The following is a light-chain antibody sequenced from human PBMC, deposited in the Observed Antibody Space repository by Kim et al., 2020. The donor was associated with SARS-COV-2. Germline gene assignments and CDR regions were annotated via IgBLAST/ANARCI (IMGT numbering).Light chain of an antibody. CDR3: TSRVIRGAPYF. J-gene: IGLJ1*01. V-gene: IGLV3-19*01. Sequence: SSELTQDPAVSVALGQTVTITCQGDRLRSYYASLYHQSPGQAPVNVVYGKNNRPSGIPDRFSGSPSGNPASLTITGAQAASESDYSCTSRVIRGAPYFFG. CDR2: GKN. CDR1: RLRSYY.